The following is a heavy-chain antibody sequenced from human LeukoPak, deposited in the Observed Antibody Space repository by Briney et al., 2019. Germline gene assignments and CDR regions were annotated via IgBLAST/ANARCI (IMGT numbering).Heavy chain of an antibody. CDR2: IYWDDDK. V-gene: IGHV2-5*02. CDR3: AHTPSFTY. Sequence: SGPTLVKPRQTLTLTCTFSGFSLSTSGMGVGWFRQPPGKALEWLTLIYWDDDKRYSQSLSSRLAITKDTSKNQVVLTMTNVDPMDTATYYCAHTPSFTYWGQRTLVTLSS. D-gene: IGHD2-21*01. J-gene: IGHJ4*02. CDR1: GFSLSTSGMG.